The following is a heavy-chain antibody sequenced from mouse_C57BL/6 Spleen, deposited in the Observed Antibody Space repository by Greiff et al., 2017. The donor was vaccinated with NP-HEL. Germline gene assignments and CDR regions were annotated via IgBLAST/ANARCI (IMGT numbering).Heavy chain of an antibody. Sequence: EVQLQQSGPELVKPGASVKISCKASGYTFTDYYMNWVKQSHGKSLEWIGDINPNNGGTSYNQKFKGKATLTVDKSSSTAYMELRSLTSEDSAVYYCARPLYTEGFAYCGQGTLVTVSA. CDR2: INPNNGGT. J-gene: IGHJ3*01. D-gene: IGHD2-1*01. CDR3: ARPLYTEGFAY. CDR1: GYTFTDYY. V-gene: IGHV1-26*01.